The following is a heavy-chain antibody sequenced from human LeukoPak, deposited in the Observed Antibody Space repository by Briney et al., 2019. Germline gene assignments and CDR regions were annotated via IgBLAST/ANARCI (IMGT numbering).Heavy chain of an antibody. CDR2: ISTSGDTM. CDR1: GFTFRSYE. CDR3: ARDVDESYYYDSSGNPSGAVDI. V-gene: IGHV3-48*03. J-gene: IGHJ3*02. D-gene: IGHD3-22*01. Sequence: GGSLRLSCAASGFTFRSYEIHWVRQAPGKGLEWISYISTSGDTMYYADSVKGRFTISRDNAKNSVYLHMNSLRAEDTAVYYCARDVDESYYYDSSGNPSGAVDIWGQGTTVTVSS.